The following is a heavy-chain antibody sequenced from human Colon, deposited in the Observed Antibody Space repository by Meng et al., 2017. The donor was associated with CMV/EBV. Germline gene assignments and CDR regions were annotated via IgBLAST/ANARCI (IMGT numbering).Heavy chain of an antibody. Sequence: LKISCVASGFTLSSYDMHWVRQAPGKGLEWISHISTQSLTTVYADSVKGRFNISRDNAKNSLYLQMNSLRAEDTAVYYCARKGWNYREAFDMWGQGTRVTVSS. CDR2: ISTQSLTT. CDR1: GFTLSSYD. D-gene: IGHD3-16*02. V-gene: IGHV3-48*03. CDR3: ARKGWNYREAFDM. J-gene: IGHJ3*02.